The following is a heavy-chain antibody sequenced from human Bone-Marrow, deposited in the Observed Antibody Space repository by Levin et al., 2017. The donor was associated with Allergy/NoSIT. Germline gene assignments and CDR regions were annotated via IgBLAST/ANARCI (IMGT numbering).Heavy chain of an antibody. D-gene: IGHD3-16*01. CDR2: IRSKTDGGAI. CDR1: GFTFTNAW. Sequence: GESLKISCAASGFTFTNAWMNWVRQAPGKGLEWVGRIRSKTDGGAIEYAAPVRGRFTISREDSKNTLHLQMNSLEIEDTAVYYCTSGGYWGQGTLVTVSS. CDR3: TSGGY. J-gene: IGHJ4*02. V-gene: IGHV3-15*01.